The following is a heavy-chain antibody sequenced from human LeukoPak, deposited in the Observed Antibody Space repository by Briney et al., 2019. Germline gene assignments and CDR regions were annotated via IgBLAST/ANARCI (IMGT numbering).Heavy chain of an antibody. V-gene: IGHV3-48*03. Sequence: GGSLRLSCAASAFTFSSYEMNWVRQAPGKGLEWVSYISSSGSIIYYADSVKGRFTISRDNAKNSLYLQMNSLRAEDTAVYYCARRNSYYYYLDVWGKRTTVTISS. CDR1: AFTFSSYE. CDR3: ARRNSYYYYLDV. CDR2: ISSSGSII. J-gene: IGHJ6*03.